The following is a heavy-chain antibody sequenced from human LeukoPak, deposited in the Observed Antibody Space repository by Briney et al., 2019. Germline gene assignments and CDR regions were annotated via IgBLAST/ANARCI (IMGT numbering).Heavy chain of an antibody. CDR3: AKDHYDFWSGYYSRFTTDY. CDR2: ISSSGDGP. D-gene: IGHD3-3*01. Sequence: GGSLRLSCVASGFPFNSYAMTWGRQAPGKGLEWVSGISSSGDGPYYADSVKGRFTISRDNSKNTLYLQMNSLRAEDTAVYYCAKDHYDFWSGYYSRFTTDYWGQGTLVTVSS. J-gene: IGHJ4*02. CDR1: GFPFNSYA. V-gene: IGHV3-23*01.